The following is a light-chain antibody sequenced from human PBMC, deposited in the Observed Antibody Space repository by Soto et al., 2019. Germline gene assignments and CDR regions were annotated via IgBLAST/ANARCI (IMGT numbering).Light chain of an antibody. CDR1: QGISSY. V-gene: IGKV1-9*01. Sequence: DIQLTQSPSFLSASVGDRVTITCRASQGISSYLAWYQQKPGKAPKLLIYAASTLQSGVPSRFSGSGSGTEVNLTISSLQPEAFATYYCQQLNSCPPLITFGPGTKVDIK. J-gene: IGKJ3*01. CDR3: QQLNSCPPLIT. CDR2: AAS.